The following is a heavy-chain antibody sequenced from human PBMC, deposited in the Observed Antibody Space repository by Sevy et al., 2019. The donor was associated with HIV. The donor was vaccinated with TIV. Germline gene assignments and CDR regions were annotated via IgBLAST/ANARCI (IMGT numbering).Heavy chain of an antibody. J-gene: IGHJ2*01. D-gene: IGHD6-19*01. CDR2: ISYDGSNK. V-gene: IGHV3-30-3*01. Sequence: GSLRLSCAASGFTFSSYAMHWVRQAPGKGLEWVAVISYDGSNKYYADSVKGRFTISRDNSKNTLYLQMNSLRAEDTAVYYCARDSLRYSSGLRTSDWYFDLWGRGTLVTVSS. CDR1: GFTFSSYA. CDR3: ARDSLRYSSGLRTSDWYFDL.